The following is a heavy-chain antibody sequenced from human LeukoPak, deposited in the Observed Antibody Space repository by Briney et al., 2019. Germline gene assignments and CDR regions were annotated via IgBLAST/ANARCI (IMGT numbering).Heavy chain of an antibody. CDR3: ARGAVSPDCNGGSCYTFDY. CDR2: MNPDSGNA. Sequence: ASVKVSCKASGYKFTSDINWMRQAPGQGLGWMGWMNPDSGNAEYAQKFQGRVTMTRDNSISTAYMELRSLRSEDTAVYYCARGAVSPDCNGGSCYTFDYLGQGTLVTVSS. J-gene: IGHJ4*02. CDR1: GYKFTSD. V-gene: IGHV1-8*01. D-gene: IGHD2-15*01.